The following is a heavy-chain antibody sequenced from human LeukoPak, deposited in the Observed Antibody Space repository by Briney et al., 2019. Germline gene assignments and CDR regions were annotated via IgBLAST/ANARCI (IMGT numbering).Heavy chain of an antibody. CDR2: INPDSGGT. CDR3: ARSLFDIVVVPAAIPFDY. V-gene: IGHV1-2*02. Sequence: GASVKVSCKVSGYTLTELSMHWVRQAPGKGLEWMGWINPDSGGTNYAQKFQGRVTMTRDTSISTAYMELSRLTSDDTAVYYCARSLFDIVVVPAAIPFDYWGQGTLVTVSS. J-gene: IGHJ4*02. CDR1: GYTLTELS. D-gene: IGHD2-2*02.